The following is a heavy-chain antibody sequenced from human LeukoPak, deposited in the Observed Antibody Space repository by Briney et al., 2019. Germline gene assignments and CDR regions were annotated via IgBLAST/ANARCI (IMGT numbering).Heavy chain of an antibody. V-gene: IGHV3-30*18. D-gene: IGHD3-10*01. J-gene: IGHJ3*02. CDR3: AKETYYYCSGTYQGAFDI. CDR1: GFTFSSYG. Sequence: AGGSLRLSCAGSGFTFSSYGMHWVRQAPGKGLEWVAVISYDGSNKYYADSVKGRFTISRDNSKNTLYLQMNSLRAEDTAVYYCAKETYYYCSGTYQGAFDIWGQGTMVTVSS. CDR2: ISYDGSNK.